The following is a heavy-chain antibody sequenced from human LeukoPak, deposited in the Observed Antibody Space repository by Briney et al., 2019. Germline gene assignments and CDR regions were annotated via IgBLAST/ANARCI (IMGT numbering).Heavy chain of an antibody. Sequence: GASVKVSCKASGGTFSSYAISWVRQAPGQGLEWMGRIIPILGIANYAQKFQGRVTITADKSTSTAYMELSSLRSEDTAVYYCARVPVVPATLNWFDPWGQGTLVTVSS. V-gene: IGHV1-69*04. CDR1: GGTFSSYA. D-gene: IGHD2-15*01. CDR2: IIPILGIA. J-gene: IGHJ5*02. CDR3: ARVPVVPATLNWFDP.